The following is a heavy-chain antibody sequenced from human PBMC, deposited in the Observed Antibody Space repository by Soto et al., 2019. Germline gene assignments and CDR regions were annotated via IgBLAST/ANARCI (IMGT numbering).Heavy chain of an antibody. Sequence: PSETLSLTCTVSGGSISGYYWSWIRQPPGKGLEWPGYIYDSGTTNYNPSLQSRVTMSADMSKNQFSLKLTSVTAADTAMYFCAGSSGYYYVSDYWGQGALVTVSS. J-gene: IGHJ4*02. CDR3: AGSSGYYYVSDY. CDR2: IYDSGTT. V-gene: IGHV4-59*01. D-gene: IGHD3-22*01. CDR1: GGSISGYY.